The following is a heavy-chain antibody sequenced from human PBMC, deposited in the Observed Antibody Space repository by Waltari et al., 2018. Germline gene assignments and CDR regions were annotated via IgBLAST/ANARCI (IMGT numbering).Heavy chain of an antibody. CDR3: ARTRTTSSYLQYYYYMDV. CDR1: GGSISSSSYH. J-gene: IGHJ6*03. D-gene: IGHD3-22*01. Sequence: QLQLQESGPRLVKPSETLSLTCSVSGGSISSSSYHLGWTRQSPGKGLEWIGSIYYSGSTYYNPSLKSRVTISVDTFKKQISLRLTSVTAADTAVYYCARTRTTSSYLQYYYYMDVWGRGTTVTISS. V-gene: IGHV4-39*07. CDR2: IYYSGST.